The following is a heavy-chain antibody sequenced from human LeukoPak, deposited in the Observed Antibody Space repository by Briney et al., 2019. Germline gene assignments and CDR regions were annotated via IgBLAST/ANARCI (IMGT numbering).Heavy chain of an antibody. CDR2: INPNSGGT. Sequence: ASVKVSCKASGYTFTGYYMHWARQAPGQGLEWMGRINPNSGGTNYAQKFQGRVTMTRDTSISTAYMELSRLRSDDTAVYYCASGGYSYGYEDYFDYWGQGTLVTVSS. J-gene: IGHJ4*02. D-gene: IGHD5-18*01. CDR3: ASGGYSYGYEDYFDY. CDR1: GYTFTGYY. V-gene: IGHV1-2*06.